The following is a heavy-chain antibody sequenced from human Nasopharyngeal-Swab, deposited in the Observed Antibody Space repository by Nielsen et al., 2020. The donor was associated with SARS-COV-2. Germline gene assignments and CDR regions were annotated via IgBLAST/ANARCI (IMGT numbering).Heavy chain of an antibody. Sequence: GESLKISCAASGFTFSSYEMNWDRQVPGKGLEWVSYISRSGGSIYYADPVKGRFTISRDNAKNSLYLQMNSLRAEDTAVYYCARGVYDSSGYYYPWGQGTLVTVSS. D-gene: IGHD3-22*01. V-gene: IGHV3-48*03. CDR3: ARGVYDSSGYYYP. CDR1: GFTFSSYE. J-gene: IGHJ5*02. CDR2: ISRSGGSI.